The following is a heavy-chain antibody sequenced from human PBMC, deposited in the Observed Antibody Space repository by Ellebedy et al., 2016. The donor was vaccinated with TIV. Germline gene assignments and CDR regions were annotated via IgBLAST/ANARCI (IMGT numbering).Heavy chain of an antibody. Sequence: AASVKVSCKASGYTFTSYGISWVRQAPGQGLKWMGWISAYNGNTNYTQTLQGRVTMTTDTSTSTAYMELRSLRSDDTAVYYCARGGQPRYYDSSGAPEYFQHWGQGTLVTVSS. CDR1: GYTFTSYG. CDR3: ARGGQPRYYDSSGAPEYFQH. J-gene: IGHJ1*01. D-gene: IGHD3-22*01. V-gene: IGHV1-18*01. CDR2: ISAYNGNT.